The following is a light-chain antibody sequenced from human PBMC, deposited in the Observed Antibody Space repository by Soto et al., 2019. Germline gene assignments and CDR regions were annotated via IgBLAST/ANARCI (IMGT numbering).Light chain of an antibody. J-gene: IGKJ2*01. CDR3: QQYNSSSYT. CDR2: KAS. Sequence: DIQMTQSPSTLSAPVGDRVTITCRASQSISSWLAWYQQKPGKAPKLLIYKASSLESGVPSRFSGSGSGTEFTLTISSLQPDDFATYYCQQYNSSSYTFGQGTKLEIK. V-gene: IGKV1-5*03. CDR1: QSISSW.